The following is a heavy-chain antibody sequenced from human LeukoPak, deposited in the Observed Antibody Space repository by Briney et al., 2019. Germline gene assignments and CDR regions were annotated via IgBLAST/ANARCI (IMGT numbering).Heavy chain of an antibody. CDR2: ISNDGSNK. V-gene: IGHV3-30*18. Sequence: GGSLRLSCAASGFTFSSYGIHWVRQAPGKALEWVAVISNDGSNKYYGDSVKGRFTISRDNSKNTLYLQMNSLRAEDNAVYYCAKGGSSGWFDYFDYWGQGTLVTVSS. CDR1: GFTFSSYG. J-gene: IGHJ4*02. D-gene: IGHD6-19*01. CDR3: AKGGSSGWFDYFDY.